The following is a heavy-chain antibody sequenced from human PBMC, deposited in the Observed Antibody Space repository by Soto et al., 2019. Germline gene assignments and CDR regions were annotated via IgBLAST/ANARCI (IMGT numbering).Heavy chain of an antibody. J-gene: IGHJ6*02. Sequence: PGGSLRLSCAASGFTFSNAWMSWVRQAQGKGLEWVGRIKSKTDGGTTDYAAPVKGRFTISRDDSKNTLYLQMNSLKTEDTAVYYCTTGYCSSTSCFPYYYGMDVWGQGTTVTVSS. D-gene: IGHD2-2*01. CDR2: IKSKTDGGTT. CDR1: GFTFSNAW. V-gene: IGHV3-15*01. CDR3: TTGYCSSTSCFPYYYGMDV.